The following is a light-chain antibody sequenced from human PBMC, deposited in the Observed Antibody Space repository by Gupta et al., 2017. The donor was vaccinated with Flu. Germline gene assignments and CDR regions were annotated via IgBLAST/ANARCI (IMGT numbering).Light chain of an antibody. CDR1: QNMGSSY. V-gene: IGKV3-20*01. J-gene: IGKJ2*01. CDR3: QQVCNSFT. CDR2: GAS. Sequence: PGNLVLSPGDSATLSWRASQNMGSSYLEWVQQKPGQAPRLIIHGASGRAKGGAGSFRGGGDGKEFTLTSSRRENEDFGMYYGQQVCNSFTFGQGTKVEIK.